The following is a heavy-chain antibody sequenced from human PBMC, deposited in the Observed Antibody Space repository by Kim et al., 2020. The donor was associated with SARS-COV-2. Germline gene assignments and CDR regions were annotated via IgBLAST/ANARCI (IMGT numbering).Heavy chain of an antibody. CDR3: ARDQRYYGSGSYYGLSY. D-gene: IGHD3-10*01. V-gene: IGHV1-3*01. J-gene: IGHJ4*02. Sequence: FQGRVTITRDTSASTAYMELSSLRSEDTAVYYCARDQRYYGSGSYYGLSYWGQGTLVTVSS.